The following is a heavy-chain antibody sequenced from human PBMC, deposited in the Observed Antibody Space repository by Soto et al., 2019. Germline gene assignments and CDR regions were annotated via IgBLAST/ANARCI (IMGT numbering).Heavy chain of an antibody. V-gene: IGHV3-23*01. CDR3: AKALNIVVVTAISEGKWFDP. J-gene: IGHJ5*02. D-gene: IGHD2-21*02. Sequence: PGGPLRLSCAASGFTFSSYAMSWVRQAPGKGLEWVSAISGSGGSTYYADSVKGRFTISRDNSKNTLYLQMNSLRAEDTAVYYCAKALNIVVVTAISEGKWFDPWGQGTLVTVSS. CDR1: GFTFSSYA. CDR2: ISGSGGST.